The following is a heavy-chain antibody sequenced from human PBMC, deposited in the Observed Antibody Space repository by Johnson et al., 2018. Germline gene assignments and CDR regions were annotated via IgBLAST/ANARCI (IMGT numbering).Heavy chain of an antibody. CDR3: ARHRRGFYYYYYMDV. V-gene: IGHV3-66*02. CDR1: GFTVSSNY. CDR2: IYSGGRT. Sequence: VQLVQSGGGLVQXGGSLRLSCAASGFTVSSNYMSWVRQAPGKGLEWVSVIYSGGRTYYAASGKGRFTISRDNSQNTLYLQMNSLRAEDTAVYYCARHRRGFYYYYYMDVWGKGTTVTVSS. D-gene: IGHD3-16*01. J-gene: IGHJ6*03.